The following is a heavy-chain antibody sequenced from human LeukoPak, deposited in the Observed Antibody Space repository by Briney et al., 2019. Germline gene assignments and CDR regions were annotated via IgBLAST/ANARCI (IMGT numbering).Heavy chain of an antibody. Sequence: SETLSLTCAVYGGSFSGYYWSWIRQPPGKGLEWIGEINHSGSTNYNPSLKSRVTISVDTSKNQFSLKLSSVTAADTAVYFCARGGPPGYYYDYYMDVWGKGTTVTISS. J-gene: IGHJ6*03. CDR1: GGSFSGYY. V-gene: IGHV4-34*01. CDR2: INHSGST. CDR3: ARGGPPGYYYDYYMDV.